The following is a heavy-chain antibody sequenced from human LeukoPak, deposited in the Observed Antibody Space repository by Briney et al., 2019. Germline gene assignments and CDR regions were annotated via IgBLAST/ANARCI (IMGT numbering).Heavy chain of an antibody. CDR3: AKDXKSTYYYDSSGYYSYFDY. CDR2: XXXXXSNK. D-gene: IGHD3-22*01. V-gene: IGHV3-30*18. J-gene: IGHJ4*02. Sequence: GRSLRLSCAASGFTFXXYGMHWVRQAPGXXXXXXXXXXXXXSNKYXADSXXXXXTIXXDNSKNTLYXQMNSLRAEDTAVYYCAKDXKSTYYYDSSGYYSYFDYWGQGTLVTVSS. CDR1: GFTFXXYG.